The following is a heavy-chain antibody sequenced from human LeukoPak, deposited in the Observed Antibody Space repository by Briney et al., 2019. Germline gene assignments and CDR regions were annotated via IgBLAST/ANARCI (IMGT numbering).Heavy chain of an antibody. V-gene: IGHV4-31*03. CDR3: ARESRDGYIVDY. CDR2: IYYSGST. J-gene: IGHJ4*02. D-gene: IGHD5-24*01. Sequence: ASETLSLTCTVSGGSISSGGDYWSWIRQHPGKDLEWIGYIYYSGSTYYNPSLKSRVTISVDMSKNQFSLKLSSVTAADTAVYYCARESRDGYIVDYWGQGTLVTVPS. CDR1: GGSISSGGDY.